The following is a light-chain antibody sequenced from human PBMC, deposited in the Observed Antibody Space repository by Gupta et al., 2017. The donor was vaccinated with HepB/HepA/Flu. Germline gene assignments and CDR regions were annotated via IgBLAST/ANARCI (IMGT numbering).Light chain of an antibody. V-gene: IGKV3-11*01. J-gene: IGKJ3*01. CDR3: QQRANWPPEVT. CDR2: DAS. CDR1: QSVSSY. Sequence: IVLTQSPATLSLSPGERASLSCRASQSVSSYLAWYQQKPGRAPRLLIYDASNRATGIPARFSGSGSGTDFTLTISSLEPEDFAVYYCQQRANWPPEVTFGPGTKVDIK.